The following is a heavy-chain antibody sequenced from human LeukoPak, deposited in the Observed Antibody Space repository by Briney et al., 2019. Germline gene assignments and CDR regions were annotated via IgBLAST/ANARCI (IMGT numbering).Heavy chain of an antibody. CDR2: IYYSGST. CDR3: ARDYYGAGLTYFDY. CDR1: GGSISSGDYY. D-gene: IGHD3-10*01. V-gene: IGHV4-30-4*01. J-gene: IGHJ4*02. Sequence: SSETLSLTCTVSGGSISSGDYYWSWIRQPPGKGLEWIGYIYYSGSTYYNPSLKSRVTITVDTSKNQFSLKLRSVTAADTAVYYCARDYYGAGLTYFDYWGQGTLVTVSS.